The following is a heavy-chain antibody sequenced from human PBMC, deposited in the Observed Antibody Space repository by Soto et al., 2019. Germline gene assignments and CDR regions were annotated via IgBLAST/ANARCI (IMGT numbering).Heavy chain of an antibody. CDR1: GVTFNAYG. V-gene: IGHV3-33*05. CDR3: RAPGGSHSAGGTY. D-gene: IGHD1-26*01. J-gene: IGHJ4*02. CDR2: ISFNGKKT. Sequence: GGPLRLSCAASGVTFNAYGMHSVRQAPGKGLEWVTFISFNGKKTDYADSVKGRFTVSRDNSQNTLYLQMNSLRAEDTAVYYWRAPGGSHSAGGTYWRQ.